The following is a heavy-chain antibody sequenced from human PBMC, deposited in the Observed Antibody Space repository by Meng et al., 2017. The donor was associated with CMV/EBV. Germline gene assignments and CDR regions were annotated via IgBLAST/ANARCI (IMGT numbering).Heavy chain of an antibody. CDR2: ISGNGDTT. CDR1: GFTFSSYA. Sequence: GESLKISCAASGFTFSSYAMSWVRQAPGKGLEWVSTISGNGDTTSYADSVKGRFTISRDNSKNTLFLHMNSLRAEDTAVYYCANLGYSGYDLEVYWGQGTLVTVSS. J-gene: IGHJ4*02. CDR3: ANLGYSGYDLEVY. V-gene: IGHV3-23*01. D-gene: IGHD5-12*01.